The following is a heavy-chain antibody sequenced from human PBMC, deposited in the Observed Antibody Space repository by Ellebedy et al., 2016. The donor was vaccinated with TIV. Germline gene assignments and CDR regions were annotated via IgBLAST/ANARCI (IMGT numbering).Heavy chain of an antibody. CDR1: GGSISSYY. J-gene: IGHJ4*02. V-gene: IGHV4-59*08. CDR3: ARRRDYGGFGFDY. D-gene: IGHD4-23*01. Sequence: SETLSLTCSVSGGSISSYYWTWIRQPPGKGLEWIAYFYHSGNTNYSPSLKSRVTISVDTSKNQFSLKLSSVTAADTAVYYCARRRDYGGFGFDYWGQGTLVTVSS. CDR2: FYHSGNT.